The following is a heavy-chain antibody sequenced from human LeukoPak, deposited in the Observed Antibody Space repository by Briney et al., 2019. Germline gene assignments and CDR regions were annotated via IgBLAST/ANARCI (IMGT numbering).Heavy chain of an antibody. CDR1: GFTFSDYA. J-gene: IGHJ3*01. V-gene: IGHV3-9*01. D-gene: IGHD1/OR15-1a*01. CDR3: AKDLAVGTSPRVYAFDV. Sequence: PGGSLRLSCAVSGFTFSDYAMHWVRQVPGKGLEWVGGSSWNSGTIAYGESVKGRATISRDNARNSLYLEVNSLRVEDTALYYCAKDLAVGTSPRVYAFDVWGQGSLVTVSS. CDR2: SSWNSGTI.